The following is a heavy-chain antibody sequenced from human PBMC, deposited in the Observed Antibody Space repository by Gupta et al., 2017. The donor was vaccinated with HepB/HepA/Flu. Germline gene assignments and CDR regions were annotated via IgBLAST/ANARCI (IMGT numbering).Heavy chain of an antibody. CDR3: ERIIHYDGWSGYMYYFDY. CDR1: GFSLSNARMG. CDR2: IFSNDEK. Sequence: QVTLKESGPVLVKPTETLTLTCTVSGFSLSNARMGVSWIRQPPGKALEWLAHIFSNDEKSYSTSLKSRRTISKDTSKRQVVRTMTNMEPVDTATYDCERIIHYDGWSGYMYYFDYGGQGTMVTVSS. J-gene: IGHJ4*02. V-gene: IGHV2-26*01. D-gene: IGHD3-3*01.